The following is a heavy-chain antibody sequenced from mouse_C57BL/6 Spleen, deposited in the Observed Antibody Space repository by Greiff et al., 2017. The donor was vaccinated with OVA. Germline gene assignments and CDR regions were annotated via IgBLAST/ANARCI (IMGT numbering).Heavy chain of an antibody. Sequence: EVKLVESGGGLVKPGGSLKLSCAASGFTFSDYGMHWVRQAPEKGLEWVAYISSGSSTIYYADTVKGRFTISRDNAKNTLFLQMTSLRSEDTAMYYCARVRLLYLYYFDYWGQGTTLTISS. J-gene: IGHJ2*01. CDR3: ARVRLLYLYYFDY. D-gene: IGHD2-1*01. CDR1: GFTFSDYG. CDR2: ISSGSSTI. V-gene: IGHV5-17*01.